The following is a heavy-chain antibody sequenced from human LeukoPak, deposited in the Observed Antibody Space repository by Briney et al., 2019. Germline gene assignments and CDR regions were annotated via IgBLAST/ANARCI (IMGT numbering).Heavy chain of an antibody. Sequence: RGSLRLSCAASGFTFSSYGMHWVRQAPGKGLEWVGRILSKTSGGTTDYATPVKGRFTISRDDSKNMLYLHMNSLQIEDTAVYYCADYYASGSYPPWGQGTLVTVSS. CDR3: ADYYASGSYPP. J-gene: IGHJ5*02. CDR1: GFTFSSYG. CDR2: ILSKTSGGTT. D-gene: IGHD3-10*01. V-gene: IGHV3-15*07.